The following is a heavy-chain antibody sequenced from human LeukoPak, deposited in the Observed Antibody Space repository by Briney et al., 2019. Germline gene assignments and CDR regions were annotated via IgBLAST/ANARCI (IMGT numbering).Heavy chain of an antibody. V-gene: IGHV1-18*01. J-gene: IGHJ4*02. CDR3: ARNGRGGSGSYFDY. Sequence: ASVKVSCKASGFTFTSYGFSCVRQAPGQGFEWMGWISGYSGNTNSAQKLQGRVTMTTDTSTSTVYMELRSLRSDDTAVYYCARNGRGGSGSYFDYWGQGTLVTVSS. CDR1: GFTFTSYG. D-gene: IGHD3-10*01. CDR2: ISGYSGNT.